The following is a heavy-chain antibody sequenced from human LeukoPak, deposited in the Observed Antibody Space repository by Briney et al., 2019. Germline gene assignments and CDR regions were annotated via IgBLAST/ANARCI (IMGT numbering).Heavy chain of an antibody. CDR1: GFTFSSYS. CDR3: ARGYCSSTSCYPRYFQH. V-gene: IGHV3-48*01. Sequence: GGSLRLSCAASGFTFSSYSMNWVRQAPGKGLEWVSYISSSSSTIYYADSVKGRFTISRDNAKNSLYLQMNSLRAEDTAEYYCARGYCSSTSCYPRYFQHWGQGTLVTVSS. D-gene: IGHD2-2*01. J-gene: IGHJ1*01. CDR2: ISSSSSTI.